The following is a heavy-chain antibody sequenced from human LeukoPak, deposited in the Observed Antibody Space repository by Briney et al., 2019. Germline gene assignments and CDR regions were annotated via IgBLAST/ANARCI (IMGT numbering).Heavy chain of an antibody. CDR2: IYYSGST. CDR1: GGSISSSSYY. J-gene: IGHJ4*02. D-gene: IGHD2-15*01. V-gene: IGHV4-39*01. CDR3: ARGSGRRYCSGGSCYGNPFPYYFDY. Sequence: PSETPSLTCTVSGGSISSSSYYWGWLRQPPGKGLEWIGTIYYSGSTYYNPSLKSRVTISVDTSKNQFSLKLSSVTAADTAVYYCARGSGRRYCSGGSCYGNPFPYYFDYWGQGTLDTVSS.